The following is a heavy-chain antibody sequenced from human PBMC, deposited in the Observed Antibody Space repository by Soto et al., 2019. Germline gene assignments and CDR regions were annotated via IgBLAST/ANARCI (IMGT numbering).Heavy chain of an antibody. CDR1: GYTFTSYA. D-gene: IGHD4-17*01. CDR3: ARETVTKNLGARSGVFQH. V-gene: IGHV1-3*01. CDR2: INAGNGNT. Sequence: ASVKVSCKASGYTFTSYAMHWVRQAPGQRLEWMGWINAGNGNTKYSQKFQGRVTITRDTSASTAYMELSSLRSEDTAVYYCARETVTKNLGARSGVFQHWGQGTLVTVSS. J-gene: IGHJ1*01.